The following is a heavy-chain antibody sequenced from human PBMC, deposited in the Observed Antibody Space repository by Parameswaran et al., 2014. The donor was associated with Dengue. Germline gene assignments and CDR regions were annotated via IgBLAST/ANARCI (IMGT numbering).Heavy chain of an antibody. V-gene: IGHV1-69*01. J-gene: IGHJ6*02. Sequence: SWVRQAPGQGLEWMGGIIPIFGTANYAQKFQGRVTITADESTSTAYMELSSLRSEDTAVYYCARAVGNYDFWSGYYTDYYYYYGMDVWGQGTTVTVSS. D-gene: IGHD3-3*01. CDR2: IIPIFGTA. CDR3: ARAVGNYDFWSGYYTDYYYYYGMDV.